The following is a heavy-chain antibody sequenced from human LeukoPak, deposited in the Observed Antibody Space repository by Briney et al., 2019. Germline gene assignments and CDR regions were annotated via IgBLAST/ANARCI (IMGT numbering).Heavy chain of an antibody. Sequence: GRSLRLSCAASRFTFSSFGMHWVRQAPGKGLEWVAVISSDGTNKYYADSVKGRFTISRDNSKNTLYLQLNSLREEDTAVYYCAKSPTGKIRGDYGWIDPWGQGTLVTVSS. CDR1: RFTFSSFG. V-gene: IGHV3-30*18. CDR3: AKSPTGKIRGDYGWIDP. J-gene: IGHJ5*02. D-gene: IGHD4-17*01. CDR2: ISSDGTNK.